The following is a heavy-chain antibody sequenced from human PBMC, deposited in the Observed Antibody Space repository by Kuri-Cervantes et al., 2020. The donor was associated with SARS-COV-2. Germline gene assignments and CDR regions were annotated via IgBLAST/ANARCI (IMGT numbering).Heavy chain of an antibody. CDR2: INHSGST. CDR1: GGSISSHY. Sequence: SETLSLTCTVSGGSISSHYWSWIRQPPGKGLECIGEINHSGSTDYNPSLKSRVTISVDTSKNQFSLKLSSVTAADTAVYYCARVRCSGGSCYSYYWGQGTLVTVSS. D-gene: IGHD2-15*01. J-gene: IGHJ4*02. V-gene: IGHV4-59*11. CDR3: ARVRCSGGSCYSYY.